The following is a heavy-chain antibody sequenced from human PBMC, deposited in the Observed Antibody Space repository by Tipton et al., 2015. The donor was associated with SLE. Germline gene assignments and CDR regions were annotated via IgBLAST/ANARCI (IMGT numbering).Heavy chain of an antibody. D-gene: IGHD6-19*01. Sequence: SLRLSCAASGFTFDDYAMHWVRQAPGKGLEWVSSISWNSGSIGYADSVKGRFTISRDNAKNSLYLQMNSLRAEDTALYYCAKETIAVDDAFDIWGQGTMVTVSS. CDR3: AKETIAVDDAFDI. CDR1: GFTFDDYA. V-gene: IGHV3-9*01. CDR2: ISWNSGSI. J-gene: IGHJ3*02.